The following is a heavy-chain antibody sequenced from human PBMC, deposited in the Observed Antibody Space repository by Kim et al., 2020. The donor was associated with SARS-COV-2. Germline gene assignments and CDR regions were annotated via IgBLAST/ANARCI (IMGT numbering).Heavy chain of an antibody. CDR1: GFTFSSYA. CDR3: AKGGPSTVTIYDYYYGMDV. CDR2: ISGSGGST. J-gene: IGHJ6*02. V-gene: IGHV3-23*01. Sequence: GGSLRLSCAASGFTFSSYAMSWVRQAPGKGLEWVSAISGSGGSTYYADSVKGRFTISRDNSKNTLYLQMNSLRAEDTAVYYCAKGGPSTVTIYDYYYGMDVWGQGTTVTVSS. D-gene: IGHD4-17*01.